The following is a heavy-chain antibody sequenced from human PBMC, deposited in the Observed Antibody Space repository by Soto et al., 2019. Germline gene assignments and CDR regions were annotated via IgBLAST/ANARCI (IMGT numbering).Heavy chain of an antibody. J-gene: IGHJ4*02. CDR1: GYTFTSYA. Sequence: ASVKVSCKASGYTFTSYAMHWVRQAPGQRLEWMGWINAGNGNTKYSQKFQGRVTITRDTSASTAYMELSSLRSEDTAVYYCARGGAVTIFGVVISDYFDYWGQGTLVTVS. CDR3: ARGGAVTIFGVVISDYFDY. CDR2: INAGNGNT. V-gene: IGHV1-3*01. D-gene: IGHD3-3*01.